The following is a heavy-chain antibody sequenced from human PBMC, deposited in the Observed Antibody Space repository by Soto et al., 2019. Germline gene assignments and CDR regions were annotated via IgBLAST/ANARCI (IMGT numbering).Heavy chain of an antibody. Sequence: PSETLSLTCTFSGGSFSTFYWSWIRQSPGTGLEWIGYISYNGDTNYNPSLKSRATISIATSKNQFSLKLTSLTAADTALYYCVRGGRGDSNRRYYFDYWGQGTLVTVSS. J-gene: IGHJ4*02. D-gene: IGHD3-10*01. CDR1: GGSFSTFY. V-gene: IGHV4-59*01. CDR3: VRGGRGDSNRRYYFDY. CDR2: ISYNGDT.